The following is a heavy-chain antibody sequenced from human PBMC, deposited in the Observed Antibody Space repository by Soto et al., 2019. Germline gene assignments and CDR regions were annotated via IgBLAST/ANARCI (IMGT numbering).Heavy chain of an antibody. Sequence: GASVKVSCKASGGTFSSYAISWVRQAPGQGLEWMGGIIPIFGTANYAQKFQGRVTITADKSTSTAYTELSSLRSEDTAVYYCVRSRSSSWEDIGYYYYGMDVWGQGTTVPVSS. J-gene: IGHJ6*02. V-gene: IGHV1-69*06. CDR1: GGTFSSYA. CDR3: VRSRSSSWEDIGYYYYGMDV. CDR2: IIPIFGTA. D-gene: IGHD6-13*01.